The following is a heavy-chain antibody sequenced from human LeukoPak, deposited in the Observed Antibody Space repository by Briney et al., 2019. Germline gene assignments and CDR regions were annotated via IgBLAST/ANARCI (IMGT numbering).Heavy chain of an antibody. Sequence: SETLSLTCAVYGGSFSGYYWSWIRQPPGKGLEWIGEINHSGSTNYNPSLKSRVTISVDTSKNQFSLKLSSVTAADTAVYYCARGFRPRHSSWYYYNMIRWFDPWGQGTLVTVSS. CDR3: ARGFRPRHSSWYYYNMIRWFDP. CDR2: INHSGST. V-gene: IGHV4-34*01. D-gene: IGHD6-13*01. J-gene: IGHJ5*02. CDR1: GGSFSGYY.